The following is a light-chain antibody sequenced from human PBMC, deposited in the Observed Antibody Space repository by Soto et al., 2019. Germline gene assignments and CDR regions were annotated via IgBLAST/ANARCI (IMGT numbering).Light chain of an antibody. CDR3: SSYTSGSTDV. V-gene: IGLV2-14*01. CDR2: DVT. Sequence: QSALTQPASVSGSPGQSITISCTGTNSDVGGYHYVSWYQQHPGKAPKLMIYDVTNRPSGVSNRFAGSRSGNTASLTISGLQAEDEADYYCSSYTSGSTDVFGPGTKVTVL. J-gene: IGLJ1*01. CDR1: NSDVGGYHY.